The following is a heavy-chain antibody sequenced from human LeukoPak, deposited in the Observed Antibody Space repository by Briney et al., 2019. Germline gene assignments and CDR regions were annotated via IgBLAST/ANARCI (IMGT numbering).Heavy chain of an antibody. CDR2: ISYDGSNK. CDR1: GFTFSSYA. V-gene: IGHV3-30*04. D-gene: IGHD3-10*01. Sequence: GGSLRLSCAASGFTFSSYAMHWVRQAPGKGLEWVAVISYDGSNKYYADSVKGRFTIARDNSKNTLYLQMNSLRAEDTAVYYCARDRIAGFGELSRFDYWGQGTLVTVSS. CDR3: ARDRIAGFGELSRFDY. J-gene: IGHJ4*02.